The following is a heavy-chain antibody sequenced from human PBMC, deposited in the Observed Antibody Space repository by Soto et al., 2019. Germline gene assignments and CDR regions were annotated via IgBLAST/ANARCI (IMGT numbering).Heavy chain of an antibody. CDR3: ARDRALAAAGTDAFDI. D-gene: IGHD6-13*01. CDR2: TYYRSKWYN. V-gene: IGHV6-1*01. J-gene: IGHJ3*02. CDR1: GDSVSSNSAA. Sequence: LTCAISGDSVSSNSAAWNWIRQSPSRGLEWLGRTYYRSKWYNDYAVSVKSRITINPDTSKNQFSLQLNSVTPEDMAVYYCARDRALAAAGTDAFDIWGQGTMVTVSS.